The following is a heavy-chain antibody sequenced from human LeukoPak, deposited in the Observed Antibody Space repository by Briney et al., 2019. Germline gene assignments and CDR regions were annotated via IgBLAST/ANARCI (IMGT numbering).Heavy chain of an antibody. CDR3: TTRGGAAAGSTDY. CDR1: GFTFSNYW. Sequence: GGSLRLPCAASGFTFSNYWMHWFRQAPGKVRVGVSRINSDESSTVYAAPVKGRFTTSRDDSKNTLYLQMNSLKTEDTAVYYCTTRGGAAAGSTDYWGQRTLVTVSS. J-gene: IGHJ4*02. D-gene: IGHD2-15*01. CDR2: INSDESST. V-gene: IGHV3-15*07.